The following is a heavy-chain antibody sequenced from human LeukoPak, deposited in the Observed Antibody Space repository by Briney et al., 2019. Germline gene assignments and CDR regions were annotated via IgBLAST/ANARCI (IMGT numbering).Heavy chain of an antibody. Sequence: GGSLRLSCAASGFTFSSNAMSWVRQAPGKGLEWVSAISGSGYSAYYADSVKGRFTISRDNFKHTLYLQMNSLTDEDTAVYYCATGWGYSSSWYPRRPGVYFDYWGQGTLVTVSS. J-gene: IGHJ4*02. V-gene: IGHV3-23*01. CDR2: ISGSGYSA. D-gene: IGHD6-13*01. CDR3: ATGWGYSSSWYPRRPGVYFDY. CDR1: GFTFSSNA.